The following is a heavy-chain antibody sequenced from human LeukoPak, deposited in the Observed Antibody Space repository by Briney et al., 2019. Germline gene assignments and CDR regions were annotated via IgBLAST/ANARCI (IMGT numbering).Heavy chain of an antibody. D-gene: IGHD5-24*01. CDR1: GLTFRTSA. CDR2: VSFDGSNE. J-gene: IGHJ5*02. Sequence: GGSLRLSCADSGLTFRTSAMHWVRQAPGKGLEWVAVVSFDGSNENYADSVRGRFIISGDNSKNTLYLQMSGLRREDTAMYYCARGVGYTLVSWGQGTLVTVSS. CDR3: ARGVGYTLVS. V-gene: IGHV3-30-3*01.